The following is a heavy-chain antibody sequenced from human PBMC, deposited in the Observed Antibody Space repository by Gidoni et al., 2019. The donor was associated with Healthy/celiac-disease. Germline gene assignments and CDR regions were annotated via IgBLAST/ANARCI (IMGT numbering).Heavy chain of an antibody. Sequence: QVQLQQWGAGLLKPSETLSLTCAVYGGSFSGYYWRWIRQPPGKGLEWIGEINHSGSTNYNPSLKSRVTISVDTSKNQFSLKLSSVTAADTAVYYCARFIRTVRGVIYREPISYGMDVWGQGTTVTVSS. D-gene: IGHD3-10*01. CDR2: INHSGST. CDR3: ARFIRTVRGVIYREPISYGMDV. J-gene: IGHJ6*02. CDR1: GGSFSGYY. V-gene: IGHV4-34*01.